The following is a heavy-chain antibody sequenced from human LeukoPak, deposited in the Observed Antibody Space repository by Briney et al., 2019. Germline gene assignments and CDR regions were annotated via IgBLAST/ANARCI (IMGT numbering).Heavy chain of an antibody. CDR3: ARGRVRGVDSKPYYFDY. J-gene: IGHJ4*02. CDR1: GFTFSDYY. Sequence: GGSLRLSCAASGFTFSDYYMSWIRQAPGKGLEWVSYISSSSSCTNYADSVKGRFTISRDNAKNSLYLQMNSLRAEDTAVYYCARGRVRGVDSKPYYFDYWGQGTLVTVSS. D-gene: IGHD3-10*01. CDR2: ISSSSSCT. V-gene: IGHV3-11*05.